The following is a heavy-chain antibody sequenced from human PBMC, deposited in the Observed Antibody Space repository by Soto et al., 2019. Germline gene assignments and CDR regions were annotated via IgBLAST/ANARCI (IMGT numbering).Heavy chain of an antibody. V-gene: IGHV1-18*01. Sequence: QVQLVQSGAEVKKPGASVRVSCKTSGYTFINYGITWVRQAPGQGLEWMGWLSAYNGDTSSSEKLQDRFTMTTDTSTITVYMDLRSLTYDGTAVYYCARWSAILGGAEDGDVGGQGTMVIVSS. CDR1: GYTFINYG. D-gene: IGHD1-26*01. CDR2: LSAYNGDT. CDR3: ARWSAILGGAEDGDV. J-gene: IGHJ3*01.